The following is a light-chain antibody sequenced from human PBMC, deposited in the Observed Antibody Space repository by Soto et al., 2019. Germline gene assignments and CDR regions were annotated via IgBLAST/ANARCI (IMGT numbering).Light chain of an antibody. CDR1: QSLLHITGETF. CDR2: EVS. J-gene: IGKJ5*01. V-gene: IGKV2D-29*02. Sequence: DFGVTHTPLSLGVAPGQPASISCKSSQSLLHITGETFLFWYLQKPGQSPQLLIYEVSTRVSGVPDRFSGSGSGTDFTLEISRVETDDVGIYYCMQSTQLPPTFGQGTRLEIK. CDR3: MQSTQLPPT.